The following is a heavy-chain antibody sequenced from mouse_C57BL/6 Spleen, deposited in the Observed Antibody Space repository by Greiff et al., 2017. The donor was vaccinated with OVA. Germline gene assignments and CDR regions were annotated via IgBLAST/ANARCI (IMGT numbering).Heavy chain of an antibody. J-gene: IGHJ1*03. CDR1: GFTFSDYG. CDR3: ARGVGYYWYFDV. CDR2: ISSGSSTI. V-gene: IGHV5-17*01. D-gene: IGHD2-2*01. Sequence: EVQVVESGGGLVKPGGSLKLSCAASGFTFSDYGMHWVRQAPEKGLEWVAYISSGSSTIYYADTVKGRFTISRDNAKNTLFLQMSNLRSEDTAMYYCARGVGYYWYFDVWGTGTTVTVSS.